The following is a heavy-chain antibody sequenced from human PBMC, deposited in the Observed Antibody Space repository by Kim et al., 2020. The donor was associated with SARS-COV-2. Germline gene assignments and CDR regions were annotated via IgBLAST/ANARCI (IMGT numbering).Heavy chain of an antibody. Sequence: GGSLRLSCAASGFTFSSYGMHWVRQAPGKGLEWVAVISYDGSNKYYADSVKGRFTISRDNSKNTLYLQMNSLRAEDTAVYYCAKEAEIQLWPTYYYYMDVWGKWTTVTVSS. D-gene: IGHD5-18*01. CDR2: ISYDGSNK. J-gene: IGHJ6*03. CDR3: AKEAEIQLWPTYYYYMDV. V-gene: IGHV3-30*18. CDR1: GFTFSSYG.